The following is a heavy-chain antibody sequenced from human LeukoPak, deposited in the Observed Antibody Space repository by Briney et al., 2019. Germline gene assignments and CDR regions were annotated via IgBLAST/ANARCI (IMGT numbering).Heavy chain of an antibody. J-gene: IGHJ3*02. V-gene: IGHV4-59*12. CDR3: ASQAKYCSGGSCYWADAFDI. Sequence: SETLSLTCTVSGASISSYYWSWIRQSPGKGLEWIGYIYYSGRTNYNPSLKSRVTISVDTSKNQFSLKLSSVTAADTAVYYCASQAKYCSGGSCYWADAFDIWGQGTMVTVSS. CDR2: IYYSGRT. CDR1: GASISSYY. D-gene: IGHD2-15*01.